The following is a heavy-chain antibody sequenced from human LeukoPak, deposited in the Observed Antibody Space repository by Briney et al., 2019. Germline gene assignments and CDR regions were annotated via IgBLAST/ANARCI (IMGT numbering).Heavy chain of an antibody. CDR1: GFTFSSYG. V-gene: IGHV3-21*04. CDR2: ISSSSSYI. Sequence: GGSLRLSCAASGFTFSSYGMSWVRQAPGKGLEWVSSISSSSSYIYYADSVKGRFTISRDNAKNTLYLQMNSLRAEDTAVYYCAKDFKKVSYSGSYYFDYWGQGTLVTVSS. CDR3: AKDFKKVSYSGSYYFDY. D-gene: IGHD1-26*01. J-gene: IGHJ4*02.